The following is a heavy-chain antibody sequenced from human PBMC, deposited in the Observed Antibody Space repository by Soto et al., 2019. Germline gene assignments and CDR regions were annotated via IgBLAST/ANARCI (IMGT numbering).Heavy chain of an antibody. CDR2: ISSSSSYI. D-gene: IGHD5-12*01. Sequence: GGSLRLSCAASGFTFSSYSMNWVRQAPGKGLEWVSSISSSSSYIYYADSVKGRFTISRDNAKNSLYLQMNSLRAEDTAVYYCAREVLGGYDPRSHFDYWGQGTLVTVSS. CDR3: AREVLGGYDPRSHFDY. J-gene: IGHJ4*02. CDR1: GFTFSSYS. V-gene: IGHV3-21*01.